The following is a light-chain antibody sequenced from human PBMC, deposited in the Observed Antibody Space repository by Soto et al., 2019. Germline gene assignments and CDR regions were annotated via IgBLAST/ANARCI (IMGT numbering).Light chain of an antibody. CDR1: QGISSW. J-gene: IGKJ4*01. V-gene: IGKV1-12*01. CDR2: TGA. Sequence: DIQMTQSPSSVSASVGDRVSITCRASQGISSWLAWYQQKPGRAPKLLIYTGASLQSGVPSRFSGTGSGTAFTLTISSLQPDDVATYYCQQANSFPLTFGGGTKVEIK. CDR3: QQANSFPLT.